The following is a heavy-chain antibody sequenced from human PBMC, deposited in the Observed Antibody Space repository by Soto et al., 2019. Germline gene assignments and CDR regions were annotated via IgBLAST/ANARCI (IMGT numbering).Heavy chain of an antibody. CDR2: LTSTSSYT. CDR1: GFTFSSYI. V-gene: IGHV3-21*02. J-gene: IGHJ4*02. D-gene: IGHD6-13*01. CDR3: GRVASSSSWTPDY. Sequence: EVQLVESGGGLVKPGGSLRLSCAASGFTFSSYIMNWVRQVPGKGLEWVSSLTSTSSYTYYADSVKGRFTISRANAKNSLFLQMNSPRAEDAAVYYCGRVASSSSWTPDYLGQGTLVTVSS.